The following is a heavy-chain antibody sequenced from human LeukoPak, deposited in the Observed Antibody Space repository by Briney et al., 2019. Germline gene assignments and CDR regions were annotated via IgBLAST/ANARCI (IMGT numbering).Heavy chain of an antibody. J-gene: IGHJ4*02. Sequence: GGSLRLSCAASGFTFSSYAMSWVRQAPGKGLEWVSAISGSGGSTYYADSVKGRFTISRDNSKNTLYLQMHSLRAEDTAVCYCAKTGFYCSSTSCYFDYWGQGTLVTVSS. CDR3: AKTGFYCSSTSCYFDY. V-gene: IGHV3-23*01. CDR2: ISGSGGST. CDR1: GFTFSSYA. D-gene: IGHD2-2*01.